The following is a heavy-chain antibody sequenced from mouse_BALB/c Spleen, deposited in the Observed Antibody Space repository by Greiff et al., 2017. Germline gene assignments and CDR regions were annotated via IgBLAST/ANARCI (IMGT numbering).Heavy chain of an antibody. V-gene: IGHV2-9*02. J-gene: IGHJ4*01. CDR1: GFSLTSYG. Sequence: VKLMESGPGLVAPSQSLSITCTVSGFSLTSYGVHWVRQPPGKGLEWLGVIWAGGSTNYNSALMSRLSISKDNSKSQVFLKMNSLQTDDTAMYYCARDRGYYDYYAMDYWGQGTSVTVSS. D-gene: IGHD2-3*01. CDR2: IWAGGST. CDR3: ARDRGYYDYYAMDY.